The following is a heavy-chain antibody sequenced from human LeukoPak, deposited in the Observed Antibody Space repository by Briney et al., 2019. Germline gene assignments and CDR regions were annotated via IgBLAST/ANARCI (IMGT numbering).Heavy chain of an antibody. D-gene: IGHD6-19*01. V-gene: IGHV3-23*01. CDR2: ISGSGGST. Sequence: GGSLRLSCAASGFTFSSYAMSWVRQAPGKGLEWVSAISGSGGSTYYADSVKDRFTISRDNSKNTLYLQMNSLRAEDKAVYYCAKDDGIAVAGTYCYGMGVWAQGPTVPVSS. CDR3: AKDDGIAVAGTYCYGMGV. J-gene: IGHJ6*02. CDR1: GFTFSSYA.